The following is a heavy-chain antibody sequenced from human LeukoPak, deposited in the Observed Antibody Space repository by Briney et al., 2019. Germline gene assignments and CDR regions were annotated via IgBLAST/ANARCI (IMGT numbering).Heavy chain of an antibody. CDR1: GFTFSYYA. D-gene: IGHD1-26*01. J-gene: IGHJ4*02. CDR2: ISSIATHI. CDR3: ATGGSI. Sequence: PGGSLRLSCVASGFTFSYYAIHWVRQAPGKGLEWVSSISSIATHIYYADSVRGRFTISRDNAKNSLFLQMNSLRAEDTAVYYCATGGSIWGQGTLVTVSS. V-gene: IGHV3-21*01.